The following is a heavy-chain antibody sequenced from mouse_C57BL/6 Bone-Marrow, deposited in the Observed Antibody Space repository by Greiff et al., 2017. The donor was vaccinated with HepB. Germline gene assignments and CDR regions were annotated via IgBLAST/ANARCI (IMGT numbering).Heavy chain of an antibody. V-gene: IGHV5-4*03. CDR1: GFTFSSYA. J-gene: IGHJ2*01. CDR3: ARPYYYGSSQYYFDY. Sequence: EVKLMESGGGLVKPGGSLKLSCAASGFTFSSYAMSWVRQTPEKRLEWVATISDGGSYTYYPDNVKGRFTISRDNAKNNLYLQMSHLKSEDTAMYYCARPYYYGSSQYYFDYWGQGTTLTVSS. CDR2: ISDGGSYT. D-gene: IGHD1-1*01.